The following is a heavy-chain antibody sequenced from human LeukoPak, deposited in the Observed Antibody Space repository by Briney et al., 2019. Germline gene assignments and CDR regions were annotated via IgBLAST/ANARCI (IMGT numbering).Heavy chain of an antibody. CDR3: ARQPNWFDP. CDR2: IYYSGTT. CDR1: GDSISSSSYF. J-gene: IGHJ5*02. Sequence: SETLSLTCTISGDSISSSSYFWGWIRQSPGKGLEWIGTIYYSGTTYYNPSLKSRVTISADTSKKQFSLKLSSVTAADTAVYYCARQPNWFDPWGQGTLVTVSS. V-gene: IGHV4-39*01.